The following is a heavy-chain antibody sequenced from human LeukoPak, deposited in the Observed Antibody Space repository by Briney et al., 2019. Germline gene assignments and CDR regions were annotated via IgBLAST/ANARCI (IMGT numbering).Heavy chain of an antibody. CDR1: GFTFSSYA. V-gene: IGHV3-23*01. CDR2: ISGSGGGT. CDR3: ALDPEHIVVVTAIPSNSPEYYFDY. D-gene: IGHD2-21*02. Sequence: PGGSLRLSCAASGFTFSSYAMSWVRQAPGKGLEWVSAISGSGGGTYYADSVKGRFTISRDNSKNTLYLQMSSLRSEDTAVYYCALDPEHIVVVTAIPSNSPEYYFDYWGQGTLVTVSS. J-gene: IGHJ4*02.